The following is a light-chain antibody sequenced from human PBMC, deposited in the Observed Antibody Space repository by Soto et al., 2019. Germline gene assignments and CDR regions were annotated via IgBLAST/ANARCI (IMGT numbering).Light chain of an antibody. Sequence: EIVMTQSPATLSVSPGERATLSCRASQSVSSNLAWYQQKPGQSPGLLIYGASTTATGIPAGFSGSGSGTEFNLTISSLQSEDCAVDYCQRYNNWPPWTFGHGTKVEIK. CDR3: QRYNNWPPWT. V-gene: IGKV3-15*01. J-gene: IGKJ1*01. CDR1: QSVSSN. CDR2: GAS.